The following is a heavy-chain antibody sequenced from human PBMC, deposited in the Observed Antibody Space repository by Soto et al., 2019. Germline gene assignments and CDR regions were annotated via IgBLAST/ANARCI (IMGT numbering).Heavy chain of an antibody. CDR2: IYYSGST. D-gene: IGHD2-2*01. Sequence: PSETLSLTCTVSGGPISSGGYYWSWIRQHPGKGLEWIGYIYYSGSTYYNPSLKSRVTISVDTSKNQFSLKLSSVTAADTAVYYCARDTYCSSTSCPTPYYYYGMDVWGQGTTVTVSS. CDR3: ARDTYCSSTSCPTPYYYYGMDV. V-gene: IGHV4-31*03. J-gene: IGHJ6*02. CDR1: GGPISSGGYY.